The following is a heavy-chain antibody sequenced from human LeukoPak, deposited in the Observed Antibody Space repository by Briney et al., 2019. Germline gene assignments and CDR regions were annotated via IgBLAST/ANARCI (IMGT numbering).Heavy chain of an antibody. CDR2: IIPIFGTA. D-gene: IGHD7-27*01. CDR3: ARVVRPLANWGFHFDY. V-gene: IGHV1-69*13. CDR1: GGTFSSYA. J-gene: IGHJ4*02. Sequence: ASVKVSCKASGGTFSSYAISWVRQAPGQGLEWMGGIIPIFGTADYAQKFKGRVTITADESTSTAYMELSSLRSEDTAVYYCARVVRPLANWGFHFDYWGQGTLVTVSS.